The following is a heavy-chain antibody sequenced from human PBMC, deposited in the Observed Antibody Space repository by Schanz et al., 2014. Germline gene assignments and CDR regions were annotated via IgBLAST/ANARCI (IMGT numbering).Heavy chain of an antibody. D-gene: IGHD3-3*01. CDR1: GYTFTTYY. J-gene: IGHJ6*03. CDR3: ASGEARVTSSGVVIVPMNV. V-gene: IGHV1-46*01. CDR2: INPSSGTT. Sequence: QGQLVQSGAEVKKPGVSVKVSCKASGYTFTTYYIHWVRQAPGQGLEWMGKINPSSGTTRIAQNFQGRLTVTRDTSTSTVNMELSSLRSEDTAVFFCASGEARVTSSGVVIVPMNVWGKGTTVIVSS.